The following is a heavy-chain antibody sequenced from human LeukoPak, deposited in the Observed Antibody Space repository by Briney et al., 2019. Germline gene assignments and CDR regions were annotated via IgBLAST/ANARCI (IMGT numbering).Heavy chain of an antibody. D-gene: IGHD6-19*01. CDR1: GFTFSSYW. J-gene: IGHJ4*02. Sequence: GGSLRLSCAASGFTFSSYWMTWVRQAPGKGLEWVSGIFGSGGSTHYADSVKGRFTISRDNSKNTVYLQMNSLRAEDTAVYYCAKTTTGYSSGRFPGWPVDYWGQGTLVTVSS. V-gene: IGHV3-23*01. CDR3: AKTTTGYSSGRFPGWPVDY. CDR2: IFGSGGST.